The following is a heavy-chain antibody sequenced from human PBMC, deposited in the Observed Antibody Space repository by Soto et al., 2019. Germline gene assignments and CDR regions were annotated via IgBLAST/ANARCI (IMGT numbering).Heavy chain of an antibody. Sequence: QVQLVQSGAEVKKPGSSVKVSCKASGGTFSSYAISWVRQAPGQGLEWMGGIIPIFGTANYAQKFQGRVTSTXXEXTXXAYMELSSLRSEDTAVYYCARESAPRLTGEGDFDYWGQGTLVTVSS. J-gene: IGHJ4*02. CDR2: IIPIFGTA. V-gene: IGHV1-69*05. CDR3: ARESAPRLTGEGDFDY. CDR1: GGTFSSYA. D-gene: IGHD7-27*01.